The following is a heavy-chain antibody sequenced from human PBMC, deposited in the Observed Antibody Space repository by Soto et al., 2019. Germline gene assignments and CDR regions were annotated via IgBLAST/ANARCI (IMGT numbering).Heavy chain of an antibody. CDR1: GGSISSGGYY. Sequence: LSLTCTVSGGSISSGGYYWSWIRQHPGKGLEWIGYIYYSGSTYYNPSLKSRVTISVDTSKNQFSLKLSSVTAADTAVYYCARAPLNLAAAGTGPDYWGQGTLVTVSS. CDR2: IYYSGST. V-gene: IGHV4-31*03. D-gene: IGHD6-13*01. J-gene: IGHJ4*02. CDR3: ARAPLNLAAAGTGPDY.